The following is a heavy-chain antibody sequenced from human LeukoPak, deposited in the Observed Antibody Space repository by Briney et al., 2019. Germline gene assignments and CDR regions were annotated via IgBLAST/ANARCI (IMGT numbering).Heavy chain of an antibody. V-gene: IGHV4-61*05. Sequence: SETLSLTCTVSGGSISSSSYYWGWIRQPPGKGLEWIGYIYYSGSTNYNPSLKSRVTISVDTSKNQFSLKLSSVTAADTAVYYCARHHSSSYLGWFDPWGQGTLVTVSS. CDR3: ARHHSSSYLGWFDP. D-gene: IGHD6-13*01. CDR1: GGSISSSSYY. CDR2: IYYSGST. J-gene: IGHJ5*02.